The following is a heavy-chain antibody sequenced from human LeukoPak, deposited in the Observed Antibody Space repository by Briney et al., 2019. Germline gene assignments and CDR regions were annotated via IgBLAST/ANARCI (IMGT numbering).Heavy chain of an antibody. D-gene: IGHD2-21*02. CDR2: INHSGST. V-gene: IGHV4-34*01. J-gene: IGHJ6*02. Sequence: KASETLSLTCAVYGGSFSGYYWSWIRQPPGKGLEWIGEINHSGSTIYNPSLKSRVTISVDTSKNQFSLKLSSVTAADTAVYYCARETLAYCGGDCYPRYHYYYYGMDVWGQGTTVTVSS. CDR1: GGSFSGYY. CDR3: ARETLAYCGGDCYPRYHYYYYGMDV.